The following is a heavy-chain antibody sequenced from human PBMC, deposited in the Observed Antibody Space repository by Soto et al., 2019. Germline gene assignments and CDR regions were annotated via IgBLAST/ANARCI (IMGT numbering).Heavy chain of an antibody. V-gene: IGHV3-23*01. Sequence: HTGGSLRLSCAASGFTFSSYAMSWVRQAPGKGLEWVSAISGSGGSTYYADSVKGRFTISRDNSKNTLYLQMNSLRAEDTAVYYCAKVAPLEGSSSWYYDAFDIWGQGTMVTVSS. CDR1: GFTFSSYA. CDR3: AKVAPLEGSSSWYYDAFDI. J-gene: IGHJ3*02. D-gene: IGHD6-13*01. CDR2: ISGSGGST.